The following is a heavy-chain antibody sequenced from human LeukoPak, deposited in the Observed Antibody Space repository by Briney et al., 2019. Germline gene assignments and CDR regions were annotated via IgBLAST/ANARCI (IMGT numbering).Heavy chain of an antibody. CDR1: GYTFTSYG. D-gene: IGHD1-26*01. CDR3: ARADGIVGAKDFDY. CDR2: ISAYNGNT. Sequence: GASVKVSCKASGYTFTSYGISWVRQAPGQGLEWMGWISAYNGNTNYAQKLQGRVTMTTDISTSTAYMELRSLRSDDTAVYYCARADGIVGAKDFDYWGQGTLVTVSS. V-gene: IGHV1-18*01. J-gene: IGHJ4*02.